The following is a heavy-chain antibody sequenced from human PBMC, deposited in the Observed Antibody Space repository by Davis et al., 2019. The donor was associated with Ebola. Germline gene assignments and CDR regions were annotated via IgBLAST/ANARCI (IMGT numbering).Heavy chain of an antibody. Sequence: SETLSLTCTVSGGSISSYYCSWIRQPPGKGLEWIGYIYYSGSTNYNPSLKSRVTISVDTSTNQFSLKLSSVTAADTAVYYCATMAYRGYFDYWDQGTLVTVSS. J-gene: IGHJ4*02. D-gene: IGHD5-24*01. CDR3: ATMAYRGYFDY. V-gene: IGHV4-59*01. CDR1: GGSISSYY. CDR2: IYYSGST.